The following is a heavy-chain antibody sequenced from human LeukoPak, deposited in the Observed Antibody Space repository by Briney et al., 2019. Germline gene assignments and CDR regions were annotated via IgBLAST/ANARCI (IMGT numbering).Heavy chain of an antibody. J-gene: IGHJ4*02. CDR3: ARGRYDYVWGSYRPFDY. D-gene: IGHD3-16*02. CDR1: GGSISSYY. Sequence: SETLSLTCTVSGGSISSYYWSWIRQPAGKGLEWIGHIYTSGSANYNPSLKSRVTISVDTSKNQFSLKLSSVTAADTAVYYCARGRYDYVWGSYRPFDYWGQGTLVTVSS. V-gene: IGHV4-4*07. CDR2: IYTSGSA.